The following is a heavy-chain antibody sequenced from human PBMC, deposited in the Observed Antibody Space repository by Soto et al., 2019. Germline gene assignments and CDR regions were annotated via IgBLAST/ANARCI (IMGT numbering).Heavy chain of an antibody. CDR2: ISYTGST. CDR3: ASHLLSSRITMIVVVITGWFDP. CDR1: GDSISSYY. Sequence: SETLSLTCTVSGDSISSYYWSWIRQPPGKGLEWVGHISYTGSTIYNPSLESRATISLDTSKNQVSLSLNSVTVADTAVYYCASHLLSSRITMIVVVITGWFDPWGQGTLVTVSS. D-gene: IGHD3-22*01. J-gene: IGHJ5*02. V-gene: IGHV4-59*13.